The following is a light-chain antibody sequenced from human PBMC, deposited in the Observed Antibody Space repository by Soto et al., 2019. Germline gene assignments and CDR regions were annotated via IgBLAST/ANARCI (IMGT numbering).Light chain of an antibody. CDR1: SSDIGAYDY. CDR3: SSFTSTSALVI. Sequence: QSVLTQPASVSGSPGQSITISCTGSSSDIGAYDYVSWYQQHPGNAPKVIIYDVSGRPSGISNRFSGSKSGNTASLTISGLQAEDEADYYCSSFTSTSALVIFGGGTKLTVL. J-gene: IGLJ2*01. CDR2: DVS. V-gene: IGLV2-14*03.